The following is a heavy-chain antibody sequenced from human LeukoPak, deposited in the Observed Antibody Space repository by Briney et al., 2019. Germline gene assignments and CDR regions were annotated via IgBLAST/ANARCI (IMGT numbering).Heavy chain of an antibody. CDR1: GFRFSSNG. Sequence: GGSLRLSCVASGFRFSSNGMHWVRRAPGKGLEWVTFIRNDGSDKYYADSVKGRFTISRDNAKNSIYLQMNSLRVEDTAVYYCAKDIVGGGDDYWGQGTLVIVSS. D-gene: IGHD2-21*02. CDR3: AKDIVGGGDDY. CDR2: IRNDGSDK. V-gene: IGHV3-30*02. J-gene: IGHJ4*02.